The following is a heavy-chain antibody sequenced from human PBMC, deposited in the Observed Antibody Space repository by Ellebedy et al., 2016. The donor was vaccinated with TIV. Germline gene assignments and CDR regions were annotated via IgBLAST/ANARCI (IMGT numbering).Heavy chain of an antibody. CDR3: ASSRYHYYLGNTIFAY. CDR1: GFTFSSYA. CDR2: INANGVSI. J-gene: IGHJ4*02. V-gene: IGHV3-23*01. D-gene: IGHD3-10*01. Sequence: GESLKISCAASGFTFSSYAMSWVRQAPGQGLEWVSGINANGVSIAYADSVKGRFTISRDKSKDTLFLQMNSLRAEDTAVYYCASSRYHYYLGNTIFAYWGQGALVTVSS.